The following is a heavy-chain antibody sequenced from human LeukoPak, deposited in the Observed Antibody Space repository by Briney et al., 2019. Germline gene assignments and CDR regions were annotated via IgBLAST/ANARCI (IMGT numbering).Heavy chain of an antibody. CDR1: GFTFSSYW. V-gene: IGHV3-7*01. Sequence: GGSLRLSCAASGFTFSSYWMSWVRQAPGKGLEWVANIKQDGSEKYYVDSVKGRFTISRDNAKNSLYLQMNSLRAEDTAVYYRARAMVRGVKIFDYWGQGTLVTVSS. D-gene: IGHD3-10*01. J-gene: IGHJ4*02. CDR3: ARAMVRGVKIFDY. CDR2: IKQDGSEK.